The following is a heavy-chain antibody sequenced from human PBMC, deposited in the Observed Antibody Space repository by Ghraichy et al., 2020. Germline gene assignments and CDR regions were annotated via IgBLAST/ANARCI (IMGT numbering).Heavy chain of an antibody. Sequence: GWISAYNGNTNYAQKLQGRVTMTTDTSTSTAYMELRSLRSDDTAVYYCARDDYSNYGSWFDPWGQGTLVTASS. J-gene: IGHJ5*02. CDR3: ARDDYSNYGSWFDP. D-gene: IGHD4-11*01. CDR2: ISAYNGNT. V-gene: IGHV1-18*01.